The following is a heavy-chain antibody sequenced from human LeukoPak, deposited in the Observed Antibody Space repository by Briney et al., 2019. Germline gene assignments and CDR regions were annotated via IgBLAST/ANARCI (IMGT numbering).Heavy chain of an antibody. V-gene: IGHV3-23*01. D-gene: IGHD3/OR15-3a*01. CDR1: GFTFSSYA. J-gene: IGHJ5*01. CDR2: ISGGGGST. CDR3: AKGTGINHFHCFYR. Sequence: GGSLILSCAASGFTFSSYAMNWVRQAPVRGLEWVSGISGGGGSTYYADSVKGRFTISRDNSKNTLSLQMNSLRADDTALYYCAKGTGINHFHCFYRWGEGTLVTFS.